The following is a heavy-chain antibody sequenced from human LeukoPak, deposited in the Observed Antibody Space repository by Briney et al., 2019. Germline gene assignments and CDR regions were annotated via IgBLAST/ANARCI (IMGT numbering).Heavy chain of an antibody. Sequence: SETLSLTCTVSGGSISSSSYYWGWIRQPPGKGLEWIGSISHSGHSYYNPSLKGRVAISTDTSKNKFSLNLSSVTAADTAVYYCSRDEEVVRVGLFAYWGQGILVTVSS. CDR2: ISHSGHS. D-gene: IGHD3-16*01. CDR1: GGSISSSSYY. CDR3: SRDEEVVRVGLFAY. V-gene: IGHV4-39*07. J-gene: IGHJ4*02.